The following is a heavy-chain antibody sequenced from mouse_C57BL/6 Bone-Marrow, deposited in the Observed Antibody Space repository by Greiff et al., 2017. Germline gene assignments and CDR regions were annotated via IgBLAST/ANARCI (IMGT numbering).Heavy chain of an antibody. D-gene: IGHD1-1*01. J-gene: IGHJ4*01. CDR2: IWRGGST. Sequence: QVQLQQSGPGLVQPSQSLSITCTVSGFSLTSYGVHWVRQSPGKGLEWLGVIWRGGSTDYTAAFMSRLSITKDNSKSQVFFKMNSLQADDTALYYCAKNYYGSSSYYAMDYWGQGTSVTVSS. CDR1: GFSLTSYG. CDR3: AKNYYGSSSYYAMDY. V-gene: IGHV2-5*01.